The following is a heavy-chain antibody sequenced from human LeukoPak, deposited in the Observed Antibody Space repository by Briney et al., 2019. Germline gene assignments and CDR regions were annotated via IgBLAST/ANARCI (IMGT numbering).Heavy chain of an antibody. CDR2: IDPNSGNT. V-gene: IGHV1-2*02. J-gene: IGHJ5*02. CDR1: GHTFIDYY. Sequence: ASVKVSCKTSGHTFIDYYVYWVRQAPGQGLEWMGWIDPNSGNTIYAQKFQGRVTITRDTSINTAYMELSRLTSEDTAVYYCVGISPRFYFDISNSWGQGTLVTVSS. CDR3: VGISPRFYFDISNS. D-gene: IGHD3-22*01.